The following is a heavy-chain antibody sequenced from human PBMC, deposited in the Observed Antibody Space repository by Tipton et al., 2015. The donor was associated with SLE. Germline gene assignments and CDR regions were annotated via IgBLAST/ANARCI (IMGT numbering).Heavy chain of an antibody. Sequence: TLSLTCTVSGGSISSSSYYWNWIRQPAGKGLEWIGRMSTSGSTNYNPSLKSRVTISVDASKNQFSLRLTSVTAADTAVYYCAAGSEGGDGYYYYYMDVWGKGTTVTVSS. CDR2: MSTSGST. CDR1: GGSISSSSYY. V-gene: IGHV4-61*02. D-gene: IGHD2-21*02. CDR3: AAGSEGGDGYYYYYMDV. J-gene: IGHJ6*03.